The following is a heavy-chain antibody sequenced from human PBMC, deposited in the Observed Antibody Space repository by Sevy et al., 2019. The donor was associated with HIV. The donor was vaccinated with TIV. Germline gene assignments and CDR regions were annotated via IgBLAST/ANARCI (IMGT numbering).Heavy chain of an antibody. D-gene: IGHD2-8*01. CDR3: AREGCTKPHDY. CDR2: LSFGCCEI. Sequence: GSLGPFRSASGFTFRKDSISRVRQAPGEGLGWVSTLSFGCCEINQGDSVKGRFTISRDNSKNSLYLQMNNLRAEDTAVYYCAREGCTKPHDYWGQGTLVTVSS. V-gene: IGHV3-23*01. CDR1: GFTFRKDS. J-gene: IGHJ4*02.